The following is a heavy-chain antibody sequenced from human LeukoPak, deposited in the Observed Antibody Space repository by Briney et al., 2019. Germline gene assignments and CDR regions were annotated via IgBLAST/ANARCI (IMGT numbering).Heavy chain of an antibody. CDR2: IKQDGSEK. Sequence: GGSLRLSCAASGFTFGSYWMSWVRQAPGKGLEWVANIKQDGSEKYYVDSVKGRFTISRDSAKNSLYLQMNSLGAEDTAVYYCARAKSLFDSWGQGTLVTVSS. J-gene: IGHJ4*02. CDR3: ARAKSLFDS. D-gene: IGHD3-10*01. V-gene: IGHV3-7*03. CDR1: GFTFGSYW.